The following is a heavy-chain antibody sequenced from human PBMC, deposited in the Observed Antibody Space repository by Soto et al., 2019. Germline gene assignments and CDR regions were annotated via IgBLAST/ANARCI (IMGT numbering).Heavy chain of an antibody. CDR2: IYYSGST. D-gene: IGHD5-12*01. V-gene: IGHV4-59*01. CDR1: GGSISSYY. CDR3: ATSSWSGYDYFVPFDP. Sequence: SETLSLTCTVSGGSISSYYWSWIRQPPGKGLEWIGYIYYSGSTNYNPSLKSRVTISVDTSKNQFSLKLSSVTAADTAVYYCATSSWSGYDYFVPFDPWGQGTLVTVS. J-gene: IGHJ5*02.